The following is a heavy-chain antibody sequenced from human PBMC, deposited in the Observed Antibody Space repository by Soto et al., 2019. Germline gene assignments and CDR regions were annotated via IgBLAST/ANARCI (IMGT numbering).Heavy chain of an antibody. V-gene: IGHV3-15*07. CDR2: IKSKADGETA. Sequence: PGGSLRLSCAASGFSFSDAWMNWVRQAPGKGLEWVGRIKSKADGETADYATFVKGRFTISRDDSKNALFLQMNSLKTEDTAVYYCAAERASFHYSIGYLSIDLWGQGTQVTVSS. CDR3: AAERASFHYSIGYLSIDL. J-gene: IGHJ4*02. CDR1: GFSFSDAW. D-gene: IGHD3-22*01.